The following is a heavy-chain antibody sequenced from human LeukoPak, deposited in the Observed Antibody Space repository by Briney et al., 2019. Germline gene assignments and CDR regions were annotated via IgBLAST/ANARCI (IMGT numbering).Heavy chain of an antibody. D-gene: IGHD1-26*01. J-gene: IGHJ4*02. CDR1: GYTFSRYY. CDR3: ARDWGSGSYSGY. CDR2: ISAYNGNT. V-gene: IGHV1-18*04. Sequence: ASVKVSCKASGYTFSRYYIHWVRQAPGQGLEWMGWISAYNGNTNYAQKLQGRVTMTTDTSTSTAYMELRSLRSDDTAVYYCARDWGSGSYSGYWGQGTLVTVPS.